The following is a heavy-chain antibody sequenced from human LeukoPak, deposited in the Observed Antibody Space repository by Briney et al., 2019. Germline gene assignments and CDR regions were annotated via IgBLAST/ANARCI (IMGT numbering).Heavy chain of an antibody. CDR2: ISAYNGNT. D-gene: IGHD6-19*01. J-gene: IGHJ6*02. CDR3: ARDKNPLKQWLVPYYGMDV. Sequence: ASVKVSCKASGYTFTSYGISWVRQAPGQGLEWMGWISAYNGNTNYAQELQGRVTMTTDTSTSTAYMELRSLRSDDTAVYYRARDKNPLKQWLVPYYGMDVWGQGTTVTVSS. V-gene: IGHV1-18*01. CDR1: GYTFTSYG.